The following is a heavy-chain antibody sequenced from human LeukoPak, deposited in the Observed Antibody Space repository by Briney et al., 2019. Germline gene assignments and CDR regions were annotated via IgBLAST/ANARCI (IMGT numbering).Heavy chain of an antibody. J-gene: IGHJ4*02. CDR3: AKDFYGGFGGYDSYFFDF. Sequence: GGSLRLSCAASGFTFSTFGMHWVRQAPGKGLEWVTFIRYDGSHKNYADSVKGRFTISRDDSKNTLYLLMNSLRPEDTAVYYCAKDFYGGFGGYDSYFFDFWGQGTLVTVSS. CDR1: GFTFSTFG. D-gene: IGHD5-12*01. V-gene: IGHV3-30*02. CDR2: IRYDGSHK.